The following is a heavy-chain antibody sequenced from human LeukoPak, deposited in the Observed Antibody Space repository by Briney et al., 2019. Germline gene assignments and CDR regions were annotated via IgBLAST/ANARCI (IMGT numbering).Heavy chain of an antibody. V-gene: IGHV4-59*01. CDR1: GGSISSYY. Sequence: PSGTLSLTCTASGGSISSYYWRWIRQPPGKGLEWIGFVSYDGSTNYNPSLKNRVIISVDTSTNHSSLRLSNVPAADTAVYYCARVEHSSSWYRHDAFDIWGQGTMVTVSS. CDR3: ARVEHSSSWYRHDAFDI. D-gene: IGHD6-13*01. CDR2: VSYDGST. J-gene: IGHJ3*02.